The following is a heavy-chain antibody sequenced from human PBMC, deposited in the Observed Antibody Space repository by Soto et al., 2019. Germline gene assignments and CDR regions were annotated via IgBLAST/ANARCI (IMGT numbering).Heavy chain of an antibody. V-gene: IGHV3-23*01. CDR1: GFTFSSYA. D-gene: IGHD3-10*01. CDR2: ISGSGGST. J-gene: IGHJ3*02. CDR3: AKDWLNMVRGAPGAFDI. Sequence: PGGSLRLSCAASGFTFSSYAMSWVRQAPGKGLEWVSAISGSGGSTYYADSVKGRFTISRDNSKNTLYLQMNSLRAEDTAVYYCAKDWLNMVRGAPGAFDIWGQGTMVTVSS.